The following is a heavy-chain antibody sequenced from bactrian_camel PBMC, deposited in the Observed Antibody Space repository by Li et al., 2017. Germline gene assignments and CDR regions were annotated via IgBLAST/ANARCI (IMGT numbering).Heavy chain of an antibody. CDR3: AALRYGGTWYPLCRARSADFAY. J-gene: IGHJ6*01. Sequence: QVQLVESGGGLVQPGGSLRLSCAASGLTSSHYCMAWFRQLPGKEREGVATIYIGGGATYCADSAKGRFTISHDNANVLYLQMNSLKPDDTATYICAALRYGGTWYPLCRARSADFAYWGQGTQVTVS. D-gene: IGHD6*01. CDR1: GLTSSHYC. V-gene: IGHV3S1*01. CDR2: IYIGGGAT.